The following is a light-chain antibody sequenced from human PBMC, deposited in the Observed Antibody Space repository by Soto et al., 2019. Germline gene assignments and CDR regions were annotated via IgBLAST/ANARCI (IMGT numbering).Light chain of an antibody. Sequence: DIPLTQSPSTLSASVGDRVTITCRASQSISGWLAWYQQKPGKAPKLLIYDASSLEGGVPSRFSGSGSGTEFTLTISSLQPDDFATYYCQQYNSYSGLTFGGGTKVEIK. CDR1: QSISGW. CDR2: DAS. J-gene: IGKJ4*01. CDR3: QQYNSYSGLT. V-gene: IGKV1-5*01.